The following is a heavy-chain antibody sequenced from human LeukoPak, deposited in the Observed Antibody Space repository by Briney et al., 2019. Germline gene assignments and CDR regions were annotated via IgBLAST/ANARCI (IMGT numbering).Heavy chain of an antibody. Sequence: TSETLSLTCTVSGGSISSYYWSWIRQPPGKGLEWIGYIYYSGSTNYNPSLKSRVTISVDTSKNQFSLKLSSVTTADTAVYYCARRGRITIFGVVSQNWFDPWGQGTLVTVSS. J-gene: IGHJ5*02. CDR1: GGSISSYY. CDR2: IYYSGST. D-gene: IGHD3-3*01. CDR3: ARRGRITIFGVVSQNWFDP. V-gene: IGHV4-59*01.